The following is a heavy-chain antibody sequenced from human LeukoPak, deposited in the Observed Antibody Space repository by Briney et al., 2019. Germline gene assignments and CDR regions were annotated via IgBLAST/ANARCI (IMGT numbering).Heavy chain of an antibody. D-gene: IGHD3-3*01. J-gene: IGHJ4*02. V-gene: IGHV3-7*01. CDR2: IKDDGRQK. CDR3: ATDGARGWIF. Sequence: PWGSLRLSCAASGFTFSSYWMTWIRQAPGKGLEWVANIKDDGRQKYYLESVKGRLTISRDNTKNSVFLQMSSLRPEDTAVYYCATDGARGWIFWGQGTLVTVSS. CDR1: GFTFSSYW.